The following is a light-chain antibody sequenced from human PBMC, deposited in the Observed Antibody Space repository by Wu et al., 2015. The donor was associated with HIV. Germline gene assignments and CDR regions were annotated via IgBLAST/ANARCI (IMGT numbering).Light chain of an antibody. CDR2: AAS. CDR1: QDISKF. J-gene: IGKJ1*01. V-gene: IGKV1-27*01. Sequence: DIQMTQSPSSLSASVGDRVTVTCRASQDISKFLTWYQQKPGKVPKLLIYAASTLQSGVPSRFSGSGSGTDFTLTISSLQPEDVATYYCQKYNSALWTFGQGTKVE. CDR3: QKYNSALWT.